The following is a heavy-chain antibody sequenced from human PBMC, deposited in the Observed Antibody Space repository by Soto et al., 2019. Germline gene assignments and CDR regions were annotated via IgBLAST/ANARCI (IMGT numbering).Heavy chain of an antibody. CDR1: GNTFSSND. CDR3: ATWGSWSGYSKEVEPFDD. Sequence: GASVKVSCKASGNTFSSNDINWVRQATGQGLEWMGWMNPNTGNTDYAQKFQGRVTMTRNTSISTAYMELSSLRSEDTAVYYCATWGSWSGYSKEVEPFDDPGQGTLVTVSS. CDR2: MNPNTGNT. J-gene: IGHJ4*02. D-gene: IGHD3-3*01. V-gene: IGHV1-8*01.